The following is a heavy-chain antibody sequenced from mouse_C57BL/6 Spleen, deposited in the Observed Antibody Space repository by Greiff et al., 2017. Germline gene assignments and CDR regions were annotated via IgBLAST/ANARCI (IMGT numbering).Heavy chain of an antibody. CDR2: ISSGSSTI. V-gene: IGHV5-17*01. J-gene: IGHJ1*03. CDR3: ARQDDYDGDWYFDD. D-gene: IGHD2-4*01. CDR1: GFTFSDYG. Sequence: EVKLVESGGGLVKPGGSLKLSCAASGFTFSDYGMHWVRQAPEKGLAWVAYISSGSSTIYYADTVKGRFTISRDNAKNTLFLQMTSLRAEDTAMYYYARQDDYDGDWYFDDWGKGTTVTVSS.